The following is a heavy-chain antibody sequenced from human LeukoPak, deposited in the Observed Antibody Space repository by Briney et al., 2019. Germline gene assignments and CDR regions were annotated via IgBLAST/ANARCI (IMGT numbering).Heavy chain of an antibody. D-gene: IGHD3-9*01. CDR2: ISYDGCNK. CDR1: GFTFSSYG. Sequence: PGGSLRLSCAASGFTFSSYGMHWVRQAPGKGPEGVGVISYDGCNKYYADSVKGGLTIPRDNSKNKLYLQMNSLRAGDTAVYYCAKVFPWVLRYFGWSPDAFDIWGQGTMVTVSS. V-gene: IGHV3-30*18. CDR3: AKVFPWVLRYFGWSPDAFDI. J-gene: IGHJ3*02.